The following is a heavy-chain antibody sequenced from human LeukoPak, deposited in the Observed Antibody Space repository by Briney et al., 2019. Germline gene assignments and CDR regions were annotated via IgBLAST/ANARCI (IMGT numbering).Heavy chain of an antibody. CDR1: GGSISSSNW. V-gene: IGHV4-4*02. CDR2: IYHSGST. Sequence: SGTLSLTCAVSGGSISSSNWWSWVRQPPGKGLEWIGEIYHSGSTNCNPSLKSRVTISVDKSKNQFSLKLSSVTAADTAVYYCASNYYDSSGYLSGGAFDIWGQGTMVTVSS. J-gene: IGHJ3*02. D-gene: IGHD3-22*01. CDR3: ASNYYDSSGYLSGGAFDI.